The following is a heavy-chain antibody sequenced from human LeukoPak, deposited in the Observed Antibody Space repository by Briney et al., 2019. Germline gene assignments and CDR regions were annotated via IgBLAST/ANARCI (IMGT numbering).Heavy chain of an antibody. V-gene: IGHV3-23*01. CDR1: GFTFSSYA. CDR2: ISGSGGST. J-gene: IGHJ4*02. Sequence: TGGSLRLSCAASGFTFSSYAMSWVRQAPGKGLEWVSAISGSGGSTYYADSVKGRFTISRDNSKNTLYLQMNSLRAEDAAVYYCAKDAPYCSGGSCYDYWGQGTLVTVSS. CDR3: AKDAPYCSGGSCYDY. D-gene: IGHD2-15*01.